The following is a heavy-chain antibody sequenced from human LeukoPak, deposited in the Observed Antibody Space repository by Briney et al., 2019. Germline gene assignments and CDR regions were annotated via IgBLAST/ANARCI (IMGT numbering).Heavy chain of an antibody. D-gene: IGHD3-22*01. Sequence: PGGSLRLSCAASGFTFSTYWMHWVRQAPGKGLVWVSRIKSDGSTNYADSVKGRFTISRDNAKNTVSLQMNSLRPEDTGVYYCARAPPEIDGYYPEYFRHWGQGTLVTVSS. CDR2: IKSDGST. V-gene: IGHV3-74*01. CDR1: GFTFSTYW. CDR3: ARAPPEIDGYYPEYFRH. J-gene: IGHJ1*01.